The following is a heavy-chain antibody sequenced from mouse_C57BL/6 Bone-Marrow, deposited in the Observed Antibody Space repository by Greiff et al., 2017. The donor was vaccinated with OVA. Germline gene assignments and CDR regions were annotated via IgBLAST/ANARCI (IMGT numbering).Heavy chain of an antibody. CDR3: TDNYYGSTHWYFDV. Sequence: DVKLQESGGGLVQPGGSMKLSCVASGFTFSNYWMNWVRQSPEKGLEWVAQIRLKSDNYATHYAESVKGRFTISRDDSKSSVYLQMNNLRAEDTGIYYCTDNYYGSTHWYFDVWGTGTTVTVSS. V-gene: IGHV6-3*01. D-gene: IGHD1-1*01. CDR1: GFTFSNYW. CDR2: IRLKSDNYAT. J-gene: IGHJ1*03.